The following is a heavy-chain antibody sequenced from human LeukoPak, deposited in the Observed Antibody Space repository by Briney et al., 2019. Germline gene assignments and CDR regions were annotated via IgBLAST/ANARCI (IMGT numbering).Heavy chain of an antibody. CDR2: IKEDGSDK. D-gene: IGHD3-3*01. J-gene: IGHJ6*04. CDR1: EFTFSDYW. CDR3: VRESGVWSGLGIGRPLDV. V-gene: IGHV3-7*01. Sequence: GGSLRLSCAGSEFTFSDYWMTWVRQAPGKGLEWVANIKEDGSDKYYVDSVKGRFTISRDNAENSLYLQMNSLRAGDTAIYYCVRESGVWSGLGIGRPLDVWGKGTAVTVSS.